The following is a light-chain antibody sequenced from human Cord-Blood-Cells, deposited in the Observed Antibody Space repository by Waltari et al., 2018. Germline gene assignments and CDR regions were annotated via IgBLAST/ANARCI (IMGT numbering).Light chain of an antibody. Sequence: EIVLTQSPGTLSLSPGERATLSCRASQSVSSSYLAWYQQKHGQAPRLLIYGASSRATGIPDRFSGSGSGTDFTLTISRLEPEDFAVYYCQQYGSSLTVGGGTKVEIK. CDR1: QSVSSSY. CDR3: QQYGSSLT. J-gene: IGKJ4*01. CDR2: GAS. V-gene: IGKV3-20*01.